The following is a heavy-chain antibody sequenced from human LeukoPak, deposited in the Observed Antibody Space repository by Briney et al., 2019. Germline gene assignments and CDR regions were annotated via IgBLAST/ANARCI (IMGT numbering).Heavy chain of an antibody. J-gene: IGHJ4*02. CDR3: AKARAVAGRGYFDY. D-gene: IGHD6-19*01. CDR2: ISWNSGSI. CDR1: GFTFDDYA. V-gene: IGHV3-9*01. Sequence: GGSLRLSCAASGFTFDDYAMHWVRQAPGKGLEWVSGISWNSGSIGYADSVKGRFTISRDNAKNSLYLQMNSLRAEDTALYYCAKARAVAGRGYFDYWGQGTLVTVSS.